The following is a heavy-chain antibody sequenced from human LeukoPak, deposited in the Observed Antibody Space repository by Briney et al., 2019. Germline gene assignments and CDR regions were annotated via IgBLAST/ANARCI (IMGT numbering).Heavy chain of an antibody. J-gene: IGHJ4*02. Sequence: PSETLSLTCTVSGGSISSYYWSWIRQPPGKGLEWIGYIYYSGSTSYNPSLKSRVTISVDTSKNQFSLKLSSVTAADTAVYYCANFPPDYDILTGYPIIWGQGTLVTVSS. CDR1: GGSISSYY. CDR2: IYYSGST. D-gene: IGHD3-9*01. V-gene: IGHV4-59*01. CDR3: ANFPPDYDILTGYPII.